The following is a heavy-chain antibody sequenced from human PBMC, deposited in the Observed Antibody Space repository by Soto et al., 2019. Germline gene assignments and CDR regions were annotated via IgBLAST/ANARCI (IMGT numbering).Heavy chain of an antibody. CDR3: AKEAPPYYYDSSGFTDAFDI. CDR1: GFTFSSYA. D-gene: IGHD3-22*01. V-gene: IGHV3-23*01. CDR2: ISGSGGST. J-gene: IGHJ3*02. Sequence: GGSLRLSCAASGFTFSSYAMSWVRQAPGKGLEWVSAISGSGGSTYYADSVKGRFTISGDNSKNTLYLQMNSLRAEDTAVYYCAKEAPPYYYDSSGFTDAFDIWGQGTMVTVSS.